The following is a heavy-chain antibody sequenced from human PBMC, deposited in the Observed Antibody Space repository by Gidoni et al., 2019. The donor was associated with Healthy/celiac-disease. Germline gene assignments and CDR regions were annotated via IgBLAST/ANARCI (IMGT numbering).Heavy chain of an antibody. D-gene: IGHD3-22*01. CDR1: GYSISSGYY. CDR2: IYHSGST. CDR3: ARRDYYDTPTFDY. Sequence: QVQLQESGPGLVKPSETLSLPCTVSGYSISSGYYWGWIRQPPGKGLEWIGSIYHSGSTYYNPSLKSRVTISVDTSKNQFSLKLSSVTAADTAVYYCARRDYYDTPTFDYWGQGTLVTVSS. V-gene: IGHV4-38-2*02. J-gene: IGHJ4*02.